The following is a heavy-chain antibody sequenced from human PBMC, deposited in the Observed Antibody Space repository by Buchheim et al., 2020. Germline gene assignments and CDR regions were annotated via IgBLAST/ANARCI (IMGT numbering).Heavy chain of an antibody. CDR1: GFTFSSYA. Sequence: QVQLVESGGGVVQPGRSLRLSCAASGFTFSSYAMHWVRQAPGKGLEWVAVISYDGSNKYYADSVKGRFTISRDNSKNTLYLQMNILRAEDTAVYYCARWADSGRYRGGVGFDYWGQGTL. CDR3: ARWADSGRYRGGVGFDY. J-gene: IGHJ4*02. CDR2: ISYDGSNK. D-gene: IGHD1-26*01. V-gene: IGHV3-30-3*01.